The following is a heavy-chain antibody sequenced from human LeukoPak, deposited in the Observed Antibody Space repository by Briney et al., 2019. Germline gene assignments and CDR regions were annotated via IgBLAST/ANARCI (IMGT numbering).Heavy chain of an antibody. J-gene: IGHJ5*02. CDR1: GSSISSSSYY. Sequence: SETLSLTCTVSGSSISSSSYYWGWIRQPPGKGLEWIGNIYYNGNTYYNPSLKSRVTISVDTSKNQFSLKLSSVTAADTAVYYCARARQNPYFEERRRGNWFDPWGQGTLVTVSS. CDR2: IYYNGNT. V-gene: IGHV4-39*07. D-gene: IGHD3-9*01. CDR3: ARARQNPYFEERRRGNWFDP.